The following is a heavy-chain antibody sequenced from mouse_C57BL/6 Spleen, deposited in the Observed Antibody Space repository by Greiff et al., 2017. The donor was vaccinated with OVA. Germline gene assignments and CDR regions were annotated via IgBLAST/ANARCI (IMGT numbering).Heavy chain of an antibody. CDR2: INPSTGGT. J-gene: IGHJ4*01. V-gene: IGHV1-42*01. D-gene: IGHD6-5*01. Sequence: VQLKESGPELVKPGASVKISCKASGYSFTGYYMNWVKQSPEKSLEWIGEINPSTGGTTYNQKFKAKATLTVDKSSSTAYMQLKSLTSEDSAVYYCATYALYAMDYWGQGTSVTVSS. CDR3: ATYALYAMDY. CDR1: GYSFTGYY.